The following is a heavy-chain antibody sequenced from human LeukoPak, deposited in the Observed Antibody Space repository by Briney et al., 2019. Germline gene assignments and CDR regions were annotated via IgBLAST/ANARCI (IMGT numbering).Heavy chain of an antibody. D-gene: IGHD2-21*02. CDR2: IYHSGTS. CDR1: GGSISSDY. CDR3: ARVGICGGDCYPPGYFQH. V-gene: IGHV4-59*01. Sequence: SETLSLTCTVSGGSISSDYWSWIRQSPGKGLEWIGYIYHSGTSNYNPSLKSRLTISIDTSKNQFSLKMTSVTAADTAVYYCARVGICGGDCYPPGYFQHWGQGTLVTVSS. J-gene: IGHJ1*01.